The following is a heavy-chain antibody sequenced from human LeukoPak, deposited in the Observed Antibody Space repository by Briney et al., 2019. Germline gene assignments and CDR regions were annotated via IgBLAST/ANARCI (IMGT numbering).Heavy chain of an antibody. CDR3: AKGRRNNGLGDDP. D-gene: IGHD3-16*01. CDR1: GFTFSSYA. J-gene: IGHJ5*02. Sequence: GGSLRLSCAASGFTFSSYAMSWVGLAPGKGPEWVSVISGGGASTYYADSVKGRFTISRDNSKNTLYLEMNSLRGEDTAVYYCAKGRRNNGLGDDPWGQGILVTVSS. CDR2: ISGGGAST. V-gene: IGHV3-23*01.